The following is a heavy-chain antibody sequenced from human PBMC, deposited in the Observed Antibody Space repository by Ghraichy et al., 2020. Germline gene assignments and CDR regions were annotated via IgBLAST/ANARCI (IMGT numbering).Heavy chain of an antibody. V-gene: IGHV3-7*01. CDR2: IKQDGSEK. J-gene: IGHJ4*02. CDR1: GFTFSSYW. Sequence: GSLRLSCAASGFTFSSYWMSWVRQAPGKGLEWVANIKQDGSEKYYVDSVKGRFTISRDNAKNSLYLQMNSLRAEDTAVYYCARGTKSYGDYSYYFDYWGQGTLVTVSS. CDR3: ARGTKSYGDYSYYFDY. D-gene: IGHD4-17*01.